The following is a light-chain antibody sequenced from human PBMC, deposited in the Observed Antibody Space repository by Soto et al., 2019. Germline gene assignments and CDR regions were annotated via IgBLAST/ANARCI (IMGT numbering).Light chain of an antibody. CDR3: QQYGSSPLYT. Sequence: EIVLTQSPGTLSLSPGDRATLSCRASQSVSSSDFAWYQQKAAKAPRLVIYGASSRATGIPISFSGSGCATDFNLTISRLEAEDFAVYYWQQYGSSPLYTFGQGTKLEI. V-gene: IGKV3-20*01. J-gene: IGKJ2*01. CDR2: GAS. CDR1: QSVSSSD.